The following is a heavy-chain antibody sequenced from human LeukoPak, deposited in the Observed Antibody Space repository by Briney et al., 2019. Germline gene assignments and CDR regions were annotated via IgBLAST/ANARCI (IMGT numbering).Heavy chain of an antibody. CDR3: ARDGDYDILTGYYRPYYFDY. V-gene: IGHV3-21*01. Sequence: GSLSLPCAASGFTFSYSSMNWVRQAPGKGLEWVSSISSSSNYIYYSDSVKGRFTTSRDNAKNSLYLQMNSLRAEDTAVYYCARDGDYDILTGYYRPYYFDYWGQGTLVTVSS. D-gene: IGHD3-9*01. CDR2: ISSSSNYI. J-gene: IGHJ4*02. CDR1: GFTFSYSS.